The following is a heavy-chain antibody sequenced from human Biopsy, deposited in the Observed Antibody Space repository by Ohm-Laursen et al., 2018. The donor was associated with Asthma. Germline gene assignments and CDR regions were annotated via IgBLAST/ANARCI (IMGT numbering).Heavy chain of an antibody. CDR3: ARALESSSWGPFYFFTLDV. Sequence: GSLRLSCTASGFTFSHYNMNWVRQAPGKGLEWVASISSSGSTKYPSESVLGRCTISRDNTQKSMSLELRSLRVEDTAIYYCARALESSSWGPFYFFTLDVWGQGTPVAVSS. D-gene: IGHD6-13*01. CDR2: ISSSGSTK. J-gene: IGHJ6*02. CDR1: GFTFSHYN. V-gene: IGHV3-11*01.